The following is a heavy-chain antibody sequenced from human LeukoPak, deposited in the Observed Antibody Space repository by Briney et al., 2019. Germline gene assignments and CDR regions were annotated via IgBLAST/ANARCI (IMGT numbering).Heavy chain of an antibody. J-gene: IGHJ4*02. D-gene: IGHD2-2*02. CDR3: ARDEAEGCSSTSCYKLGAVDY. V-gene: IGHV1-18*01. CDR1: GYTFTSNG. CDR2: ISAYNGNT. Sequence: GASVKVSCKASGYTFTSNGISCVRHPPGQGLEWMGSISAYNGNTNYAQKLQGRVTMTTDTSTSTAYMELRSLRSDDTAVYYCARDEAEGCSSTSCYKLGAVDYWGQGTLVTVSS.